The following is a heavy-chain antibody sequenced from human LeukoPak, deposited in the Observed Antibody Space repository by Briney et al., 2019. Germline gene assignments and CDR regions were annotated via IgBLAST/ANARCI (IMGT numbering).Heavy chain of an antibody. J-gene: IGHJ3*02. CDR3: SRDTADDAFGI. Sequence: PGGSLRLSCATSGFSFTDYPMNWVRQAPGKGLEWISNIRTTAEGAKYAYYADSVKGRFTISRDNAKNTLYLQMNSLRAEDTAVYYCSRDTADDAFGIWGQGTMVTVSS. CDR1: GFSFTDYP. CDR2: IRTTAEGAKYA. V-gene: IGHV3-21*05.